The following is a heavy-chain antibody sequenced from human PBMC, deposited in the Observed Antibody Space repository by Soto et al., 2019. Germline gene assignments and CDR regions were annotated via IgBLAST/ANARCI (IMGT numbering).Heavy chain of an antibody. Sequence: GGSRRLFFPLSWFTVTSDYMSWVRQPPANGLEWVSGIYSGGNTYYADAVKVRSTMPRDNSTNTLYLQITTLRAADPAWYFFGRELSYPEDYWGQGTLVTVSS. V-gene: IGHV3-53*01. CDR3: GRELSYPEDY. J-gene: IGHJ4*02. CDR1: WFTVTSDY. CDR2: IYSGGNT.